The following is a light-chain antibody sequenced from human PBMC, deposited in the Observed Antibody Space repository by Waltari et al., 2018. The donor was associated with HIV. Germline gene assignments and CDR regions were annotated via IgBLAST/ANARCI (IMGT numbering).Light chain of an antibody. Sequence: EVVLTQSPATVSVSPGGRVILSCRASQSVTKNLAWYQQKPGQAPRLVICGASTRAAGVPARFTGRGSGTQFTLTISSQQSEDFAIYYCQQYHNYWTFGQGSK. V-gene: IGKV3-15*01. CDR1: QSVTKN. CDR3: QQYHNYWT. J-gene: IGKJ1*01. CDR2: GAS.